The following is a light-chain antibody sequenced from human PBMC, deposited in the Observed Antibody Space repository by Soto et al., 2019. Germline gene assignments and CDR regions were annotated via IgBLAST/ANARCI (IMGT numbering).Light chain of an antibody. J-gene: IGKJ4*01. Sequence: DIQLTQSPSFLSASVGDRVTITCRASQGISSYLAWYQQKPGKAPKLLIYAASTLQSGVPSRFSGSGSGTEFTLTISSLQPEDCAVYFCQQYNNWPLTFGGGTKVDIK. V-gene: IGKV1-9*01. CDR1: QGISSY. CDR2: AAS. CDR3: QQYNNWPLT.